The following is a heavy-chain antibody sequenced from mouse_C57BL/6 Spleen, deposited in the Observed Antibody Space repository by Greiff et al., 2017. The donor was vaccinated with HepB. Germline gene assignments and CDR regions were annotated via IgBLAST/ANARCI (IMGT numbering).Heavy chain of an antibody. CDR2: INPSSGYT. V-gene: IGHV1-7*01. Sequence: QVHVKQSGAELAKPGASVKLSCKASGYTFTSYWMHWVKQRPGQGLEWIGYINPSSGYTKYNQKFKDKATLTADKSSSTAYMQLSSLTYEDSAVYYCARGLFYYGSSLFAMDYWGQGTSVTVSS. J-gene: IGHJ4*01. D-gene: IGHD1-1*01. CDR1: GYTFTSYW. CDR3: ARGLFYYGSSLFAMDY.